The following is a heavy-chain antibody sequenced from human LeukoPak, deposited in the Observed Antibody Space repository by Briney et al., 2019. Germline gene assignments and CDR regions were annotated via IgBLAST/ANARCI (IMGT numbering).Heavy chain of an antibody. D-gene: IGHD6-19*01. V-gene: IGHV3-30*18. CDR2: ISYDGSNK. J-gene: IGHJ6*02. CDR3: AKVLRPWSSVAGQDYYYGMDV. CDR1: GFTFSGYG. Sequence: QPGRSLRLSCAASGFTFSGYGMHWVRQAPGKGLEWVAVISYDGSNKYYADSVKGRFTIPRDNSKNTLYLQMNSLRAEDTAVYYCAKVLRPWSSVAGQDYYYGMDVWGQGTTVTVSS.